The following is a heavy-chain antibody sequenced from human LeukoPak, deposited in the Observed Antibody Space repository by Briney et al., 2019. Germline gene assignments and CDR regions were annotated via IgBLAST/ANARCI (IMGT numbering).Heavy chain of an antibody. V-gene: IGHV1-18*01. CDR1: GYSFINYG. D-gene: IGHD3-10*01. J-gene: IGHJ5*02. Sequence: PRASVKVPCKASGYSFINYGITWVRQAPGQGLEWMGWISGYNGNTNYVQKLQGRVTMTTDTSTNTAYMELRSLISDDTAVYYCARVGVVRGVIRVDWFDPWGQGTLVTVSS. CDR3: ARVGVVRGVIRVDWFDP. CDR2: ISGYNGNT.